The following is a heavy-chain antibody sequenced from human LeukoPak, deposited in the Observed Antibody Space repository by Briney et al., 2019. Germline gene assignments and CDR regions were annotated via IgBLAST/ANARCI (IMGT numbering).Heavy chain of an antibody. D-gene: IGHD3-22*01. CDR3: VCYDNDAEYFHY. J-gene: IGHJ1*01. CDR2: ITTSGGST. Sequence: GGSLRLSCAASGFTFSSYAMSWVRQAPGKGLEWVSSITTSGGSTSYADSVRGRFTISRDNSKNTLYLQMNSLRAEDTALYYCVCYDNDAEYFHYWGQGTLVTVSS. CDR1: GFTFSSYA. V-gene: IGHV3-23*01.